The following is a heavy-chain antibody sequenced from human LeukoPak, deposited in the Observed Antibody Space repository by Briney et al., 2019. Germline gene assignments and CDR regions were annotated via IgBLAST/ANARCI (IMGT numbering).Heavy chain of an antibody. V-gene: IGHV6-1*01. Sequence: SQTLSLTCVISGDSHSSNSSAWNWIRQSPSRGLEWLGSTYYRSKWYHDYAVSVKGRITINPDTSKNQFFLQLNSVTREDTAVYYCARETSHFDYWGQGTLVTVSS. CDR2: TYYRSKWYH. J-gene: IGHJ4*02. CDR3: ARETSHFDY. CDR1: GDSHSSNSSA.